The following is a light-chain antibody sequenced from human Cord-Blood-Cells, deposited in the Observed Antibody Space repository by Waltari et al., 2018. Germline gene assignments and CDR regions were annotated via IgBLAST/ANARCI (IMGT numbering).Light chain of an antibody. CDR2: EVS. V-gene: IGLV2-18*02. CDR1: SSDVGSYNR. Sequence: QSALTQPPPVSGSPGQSVTISCTGTSSDVGSYNRASWYQQPPGTAPKLMIYEVSNRPSGVPDRFSGSKSGNTASLTISGLQAEDEADYYCSSYTSSSTWVFGGGTKLTVL. J-gene: IGLJ3*02. CDR3: SSYTSSSTWV.